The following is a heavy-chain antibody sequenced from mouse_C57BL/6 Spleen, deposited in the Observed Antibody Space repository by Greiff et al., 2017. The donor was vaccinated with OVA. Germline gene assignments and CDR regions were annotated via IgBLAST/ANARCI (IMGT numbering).Heavy chain of an antibody. CDR3: TESRGFAY. Sequence: EVQLLESGGGLVQPGGSMKLSCVASGFTFSNYWMNWVRQSQERGLEWVAQIRLKSDNYATHYAESVKGRFTISREDSKSSVYLQMNNLSAEGTGIYYCTESRGFAYWGQGTLVTVSA. CDR2: IRLKSDNYAT. J-gene: IGHJ3*01. V-gene: IGHV6-3*01. CDR1: GFTFSNYW.